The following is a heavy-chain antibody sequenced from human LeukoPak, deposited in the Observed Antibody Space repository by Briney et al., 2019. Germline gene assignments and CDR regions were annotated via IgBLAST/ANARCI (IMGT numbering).Heavy chain of an antibody. CDR2: IKQDGSEK. D-gene: IGHD2-2*02. Sequence: GGSLRLSCAASGFTFSSYWVSWVRQAAGKGLEWVANIKQDGSEKYYVDSVKGRFTISRDNAKNSLYLQMNSLRAEDTAVYYCAREYCSSTSCYTELLGYWGQGTLVTVSS. J-gene: IGHJ4*02. CDR3: AREYCSSTSCYTELLGY. V-gene: IGHV3-7*01. CDR1: GFTFSSYW.